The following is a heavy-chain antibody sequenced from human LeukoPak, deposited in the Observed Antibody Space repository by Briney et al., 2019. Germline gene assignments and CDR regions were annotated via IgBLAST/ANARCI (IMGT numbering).Heavy chain of an antibody. D-gene: IGHD3-3*01. Sequence: GGSLRLSCTASGFTFSSYWMSWVRQAPGKGLEWVADIKGDGSKKYYADSVKGRFTISRDNAKNSLYLQMNSLRAEDTAVYYCAKDLNYDFWSGLGNWGQGTLVTVSS. CDR3: AKDLNYDFWSGLGN. V-gene: IGHV3-7*01. CDR2: IKGDGSKK. J-gene: IGHJ4*02. CDR1: GFTFSSYW.